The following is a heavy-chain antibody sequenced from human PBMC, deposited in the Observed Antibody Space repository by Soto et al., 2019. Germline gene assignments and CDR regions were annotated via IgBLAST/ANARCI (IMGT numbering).Heavy chain of an antibody. CDR1: GFTVSSHH. CDR2: IYRGGNT. V-gene: IGHV3-53*01. J-gene: IGHJ6*02. CDR3: ARDREAHYGMDV. Sequence: GGSLRLSCAASGFTVSSHHMSWVRQPPGKGLEWVSVIYRGGNTYYADSVKGRFTISRDNSKNTVYLQMNSLRAEDTAVYYCARDREAHYGMDVWGQGTTVTVSS.